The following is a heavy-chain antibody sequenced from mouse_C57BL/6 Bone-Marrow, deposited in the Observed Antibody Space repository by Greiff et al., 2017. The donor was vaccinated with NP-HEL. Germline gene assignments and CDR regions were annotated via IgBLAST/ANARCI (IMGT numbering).Heavy chain of an antibody. CDR1: GYTFTSYD. Sequence: QVQLKESGPELVKPGASVKLSCKASGYTFTSYDINWVKQRPGQGLEWIGWIYPRDGSTKYNEKFKGKATLTVDTSSSTAYMELHSLTSEDAAVYFCAQIPLGATVVATDYWGQGTTLTVSS. CDR2: IYPRDGST. D-gene: IGHD1-1*01. CDR3: AQIPLGATVVATDY. J-gene: IGHJ2*01. V-gene: IGHV1-85*01.